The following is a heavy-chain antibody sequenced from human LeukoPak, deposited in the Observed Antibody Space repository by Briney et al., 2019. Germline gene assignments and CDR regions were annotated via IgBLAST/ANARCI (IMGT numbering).Heavy chain of an antibody. CDR3: AAPGIAAAGGGY. CDR1: GYTFTYRY. D-gene: IGHD6-13*01. V-gene: IGHV1-45*02. J-gene: IGHJ4*02. Sequence: ASVKVSCKASGYTFTYRYLHWVRQAPGQALEWMGWITPFNGNTNYAQKFQDRVTITRDRSMSTAYMELSSLRSEDTAMYYCAAPGIAAAGGGYWGQGTLVTVSS. CDR2: ITPFNGNT.